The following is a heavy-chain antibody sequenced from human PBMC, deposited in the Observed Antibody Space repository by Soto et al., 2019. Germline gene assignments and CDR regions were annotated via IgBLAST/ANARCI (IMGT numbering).Heavy chain of an antibody. Sequence: GGSLRLSCAASGFNFSSYAMSWVRQSPVKGLEWVSAISGSGGSTYYADSVKGRFTISRDNSKNTLYLQMNSLRAEDTAVYYCARSPYHYSRCFDPWGRGTLVTVSS. D-gene: IGHD3-22*01. CDR1: GFNFSSYA. J-gene: IGHJ5*02. V-gene: IGHV3-23*01. CDR3: ARSPYHYSRCFDP. CDR2: ISGSGGST.